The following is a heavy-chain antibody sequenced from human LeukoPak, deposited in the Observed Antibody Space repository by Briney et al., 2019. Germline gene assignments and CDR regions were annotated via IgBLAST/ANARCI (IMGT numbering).Heavy chain of an antibody. CDR2: ISYDGSNK. CDR1: GFTFSSYG. Sequence: GGSLRLSCAASGFTFSSYGMHWVRQAPGKGLEWVAVISYDGSNKYYADSVKGRFTTSRDNSKNTLYLQMNSLRAEDTAVYYCAKGLYYYYYYGMDVWGQGTTVTVSS. V-gene: IGHV3-30*18. J-gene: IGHJ6*02. CDR3: AKGLYYYYYYGMDV.